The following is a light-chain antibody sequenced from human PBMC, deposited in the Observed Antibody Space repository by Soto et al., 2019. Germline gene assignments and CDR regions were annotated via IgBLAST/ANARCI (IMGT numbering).Light chain of an antibody. Sequence: EIVLTQSPGTLSLSPGERATLSCRASQSVSSSYLAWYQQKPGQAPRLLIYGASSRATGIPDRFSGSGSGTDFTLTISRLESEDFAVYYCQQAFPFTFGPGTKVDIK. CDR2: GAS. J-gene: IGKJ3*01. CDR3: QQAFPFT. V-gene: IGKV3-20*01. CDR1: QSVSSSY.